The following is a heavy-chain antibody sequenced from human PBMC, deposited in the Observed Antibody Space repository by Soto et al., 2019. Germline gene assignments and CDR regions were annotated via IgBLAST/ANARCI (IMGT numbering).Heavy chain of an antibody. Sequence: GGSLRLSCAASGFTFSSYAMSWVRQAPGKGLEWVSAISGSGGSTFYADSMKGRFPISRDNSKNTLYLQMNNLRAEDTAVYYCAKGRSYMNIETVPAARTSPDNGGQEPLVTVSS. D-gene: IGHD2-2*01. CDR2: ISGSGGST. J-gene: IGHJ4*02. CDR1: GFTFSSYA. V-gene: IGHV3-23*01. CDR3: AKGRSYMNIETVPAARTSPDN.